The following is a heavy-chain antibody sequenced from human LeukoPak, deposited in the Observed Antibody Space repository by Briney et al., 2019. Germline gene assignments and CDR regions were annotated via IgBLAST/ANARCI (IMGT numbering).Heavy chain of an antibody. V-gene: IGHV5-51*01. CDR2: IYPGDSDT. CDR1: GYSFTSYW. Sequence: GESLKISCKGSGYSFTSYWSGRVRQMPGKGLEWMGIIYPGDSDTRYSPSFQGQVTISADKSISTAYLQWSSLKASDTAMYYCARREYCGGDCYAFDIWGQGTMVTVSS. D-gene: IGHD2-21*02. J-gene: IGHJ3*02. CDR3: ARREYCGGDCYAFDI.